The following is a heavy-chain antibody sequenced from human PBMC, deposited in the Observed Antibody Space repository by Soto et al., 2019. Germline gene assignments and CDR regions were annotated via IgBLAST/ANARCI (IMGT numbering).Heavy chain of an antibody. CDR2: IYYSGST. J-gene: IGHJ3*02. D-gene: IGHD3-22*01. Sequence: SETLSLTCTVSGGSISSYYWSWIRQPPGKGLEWIGYIYYSGSTNYNPSLKSRVTISVDTSKNQFSLKLSSVTAADTAVYYCARGEYYDDSSGLARGGAFDSRGQRTMVTGSS. CDR1: GGSISSYY. CDR3: ARGEYYDDSSGLARGGAFDS. V-gene: IGHV4-59*01.